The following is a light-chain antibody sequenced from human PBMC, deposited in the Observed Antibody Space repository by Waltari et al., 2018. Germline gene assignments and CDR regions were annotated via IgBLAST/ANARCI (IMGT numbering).Light chain of an antibody. V-gene: IGKV3-11*01. CDR1: QSVGTY. Sequence: EIVLTQSPDILSFSPGARATLSCRASQSVGTYLAWYQQRPCQSPRLLIYDASYRATGIPARFSGSGSETDFTLTISSLQPEDFAVYYCQQRRNWPLTFGGGTRVQI. CDR3: QQRRNWPLT. J-gene: IGKJ4*01. CDR2: DAS.